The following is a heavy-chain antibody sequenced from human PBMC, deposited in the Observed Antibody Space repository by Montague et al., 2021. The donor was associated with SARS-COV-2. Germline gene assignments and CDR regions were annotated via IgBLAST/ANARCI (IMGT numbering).Heavy chain of an antibody. CDR1: GGSISSDNW. V-gene: IGHV4-4*02. Sequence: SETLSLTCAVSGGSISSDNWWSWVRQSPGKGLEWIGEIFHSGSTNYNPSLKSRVTMSVDTSKNDFSLKLSPVTAADTAMYYCARRITMVRGVTKRNNWFDPWGRGILVTVSS. CDR2: IFHSGST. D-gene: IGHD3-10*01. J-gene: IGHJ5*02. CDR3: ARRITMVRGVTKRNNWFDP.